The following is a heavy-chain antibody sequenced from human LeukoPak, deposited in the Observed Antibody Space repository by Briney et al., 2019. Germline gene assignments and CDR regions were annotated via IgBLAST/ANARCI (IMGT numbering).Heavy chain of an antibody. Sequence: GGSLRLSCAASGFPFSNYEMNWVRQAPGKGLEWVSYISSSGSAIYYADSVKGRFSISRDNAKNSLYLQMNSLRAEDTAVYFCAKGDNWNSRGAFDYWGQGTLVTVSS. CDR3: AKGDNWNSRGAFDY. V-gene: IGHV3-48*03. CDR2: ISSSGSAI. D-gene: IGHD1-7*01. J-gene: IGHJ4*02. CDR1: GFPFSNYE.